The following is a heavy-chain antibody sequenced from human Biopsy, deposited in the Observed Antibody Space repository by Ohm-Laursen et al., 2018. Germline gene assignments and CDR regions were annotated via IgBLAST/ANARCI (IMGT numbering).Heavy chain of an antibody. Sequence: TQTLTLTCTFSGFSLSSHGVGGGWIRQPPGEALEWLAIVYWDTDKRYSPSLWSRLNIWKDASKNRVVLTLTDMDPVDIAAYYCAHVVITYGGIIALDAFDVWGQGSMVIVSS. CDR1: GFSLSSHGVG. V-gene: IGHV2-5*02. J-gene: IGHJ3*01. CDR3: AHVVITYGGIIALDAFDV. CDR2: VYWDTDK. D-gene: IGHD3-16*02.